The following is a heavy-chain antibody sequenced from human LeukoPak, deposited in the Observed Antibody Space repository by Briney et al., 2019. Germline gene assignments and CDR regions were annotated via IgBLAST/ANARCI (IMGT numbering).Heavy chain of an antibody. CDR1: GYTFTSYD. CDR2: MNPNSGNT. V-gene: IGHV1-8*01. J-gene: IGHJ6*03. Sequence: ASVKVSCKASGYTFTSYDINWVRQATGQGLEWMGWMNPNSGNTGYAQKFQGRVTMTRNTSMSTAYMELSSLRSEDTAVYYCARETAAATHYYYYYYMDVWGKGTRSPSP. D-gene: IGHD6-13*01. CDR3: ARETAAATHYYYYYYMDV.